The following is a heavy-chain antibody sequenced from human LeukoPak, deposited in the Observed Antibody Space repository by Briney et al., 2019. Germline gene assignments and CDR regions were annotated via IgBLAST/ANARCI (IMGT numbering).Heavy chain of an antibody. CDR2: IYTSGST. D-gene: IGHD6-13*01. Sequence: SQTLSLTCTVSGGSISSGSYYWSWIRQPAGKGLEWIGRIYTSGSTNYNPSLKSRVTISVDTSKNQFSLKLSSVTAADTAVYYCARETPLVIVAAGTFNDYWGQGTLVTVSS. CDR1: GGSISSGSYY. V-gene: IGHV4-61*02. J-gene: IGHJ4*02. CDR3: ARETPLVIVAAGTFNDY.